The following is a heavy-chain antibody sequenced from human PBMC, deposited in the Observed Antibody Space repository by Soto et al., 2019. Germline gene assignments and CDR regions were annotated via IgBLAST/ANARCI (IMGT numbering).Heavy chain of an antibody. J-gene: IGHJ3*02. CDR1: GFAFSSYG. CDR3: AKKEVLLGCGALDI. V-gene: IGHV3-23*01. Sequence: EVQLLESGGGLVQPGGSLRLSCVASGFAFSSYGMSWVRQAPGKGPEWVAHIGDSGIITYYADSVKGRFTISRDNSRKTLYLQMNRLRAEDTAVYYCAKKEVLLGCGALDIWGQGTMVTASS. D-gene: IGHD3-10*01. CDR2: IGDSGIIT.